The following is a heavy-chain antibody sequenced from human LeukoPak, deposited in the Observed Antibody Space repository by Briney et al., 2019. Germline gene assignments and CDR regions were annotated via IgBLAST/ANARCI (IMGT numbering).Heavy chain of an antibody. CDR2: IKQDGSEK. J-gene: IGHJ5*02. CDR3: ARQGGYNYALLRNWFDP. CDR1: GFTFSNYW. D-gene: IGHD5-18*01. Sequence: PGGSLRLSCAASGFTFSNYWMSWVRQAPGKGLEWVANIKQDGSEKYYVDSVKGRFTISRDNAKNSLYLQMNSLRAEDTAVYYCARQGGYNYALLRNWFDPWGQGTLVTVSS. V-gene: IGHV3-7*01.